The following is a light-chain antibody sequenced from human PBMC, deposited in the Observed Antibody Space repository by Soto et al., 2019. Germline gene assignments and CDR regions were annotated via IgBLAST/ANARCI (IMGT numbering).Light chain of an antibody. Sequence: DIRMTQSPSTLSASVGDEVTITCRASQSISSWLAWYQQKPGRSPTPLIYDASTLETGVPSRFSGSGSGTQFTLTISSLQPDDFGTYYCQQYNSYSSWTFGHGTKVDIK. CDR1: QSISSW. CDR3: QQYNSYSSWT. CDR2: DAS. J-gene: IGKJ1*01. V-gene: IGKV1-5*01.